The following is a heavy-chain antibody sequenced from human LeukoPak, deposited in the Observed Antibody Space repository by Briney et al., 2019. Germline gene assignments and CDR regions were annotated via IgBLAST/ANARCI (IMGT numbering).Heavy chain of an antibody. CDR3: ARKVVGAMVNWFDP. Sequence: ASVKVSCKASGYTSTSYGISWVRQAPGQGLEWMGWISAYNGNTNYAQKLQGRVTMTTDTSTSTAYMELRSLRSDDTAVYYCARKVVGAMVNWFDPWGQGTLVTVSS. CDR2: ISAYNGNT. J-gene: IGHJ5*02. V-gene: IGHV1-18*01. CDR1: GYTSTSYG. D-gene: IGHD1-26*01.